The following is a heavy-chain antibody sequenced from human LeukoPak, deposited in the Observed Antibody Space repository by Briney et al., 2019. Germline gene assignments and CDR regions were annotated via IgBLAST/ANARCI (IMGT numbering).Heavy chain of an antibody. V-gene: IGHV3-7*01. CDR3: ARDTDGSLDY. CDR2: IKQDGSTK. J-gene: IGHJ4*02. CDR1: GFTFTNSW. Sequence: GGSLRLSCAASGFTFTNSWMALVRQAPGKGLEWVANIKQDGSTKHYADSLKGRFTISRDNPKNSLYLQMNSLRSDDTAVYYCARDTDGSLDYWGQGILVTVAS. D-gene: IGHD1-26*01.